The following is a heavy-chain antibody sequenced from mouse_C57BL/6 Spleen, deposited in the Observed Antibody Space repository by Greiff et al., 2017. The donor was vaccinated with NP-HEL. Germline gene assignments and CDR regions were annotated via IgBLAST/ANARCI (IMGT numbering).Heavy chain of an antibody. CDR1: GYTFTSYW. CDR3: ARNGLWSYYFDY. D-gene: IGHD1-1*02. Sequence: VQLQQPGAELVKPGASVKLSCKASGYTFTSYWMHWVKQRPGQGLEWIGMIHPNSGSTNYNEKFKSKATLTVDKSSSTAYMQLSSLTSEDSAVYYCARNGLWSYYFDYWGQGTTLTVSS. J-gene: IGHJ2*01. CDR2: IHPNSGST. V-gene: IGHV1-64*01.